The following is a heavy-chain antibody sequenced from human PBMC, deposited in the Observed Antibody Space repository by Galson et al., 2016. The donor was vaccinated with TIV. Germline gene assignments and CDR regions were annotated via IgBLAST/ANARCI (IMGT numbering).Heavy chain of an antibody. Sequence: SLRLSCAASGFTFSSNGVHWVRQAPGEGLEWVAFISYDGGDKYYADSVRGRFTISRDNSKNMLYLQMNSLRAEDTAVYYCTKDTGTYFDSYYYGMNVWGQGTTVTVSS. V-gene: IGHV3-30*18. CDR2: ISYDGGDK. J-gene: IGHJ6*02. D-gene: IGHD3-22*01. CDR3: TKDTGTYFDSYYYGMNV. CDR1: GFTFSSNG.